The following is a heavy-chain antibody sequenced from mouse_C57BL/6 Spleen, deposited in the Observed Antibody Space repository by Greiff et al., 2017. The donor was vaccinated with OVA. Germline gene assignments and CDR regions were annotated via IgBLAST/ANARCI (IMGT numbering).Heavy chain of an antibody. CDR2: INPGSGGT. CDR3: ARSYYYGSEDAMDY. J-gene: IGHJ4*01. CDR1: GYAFTNYL. D-gene: IGHD1-1*01. Sequence: VQLQQSGAELVRPGTSVKVSCKASGYAFTNYLIEWVKQRPGQGLEWIGVINPGSGGTNYNEKFKGKATLTADKSSSTAYMQLSSLTSEDSAVYFCARSYYYGSEDAMDYWGQGTSVTVSS. V-gene: IGHV1-54*01.